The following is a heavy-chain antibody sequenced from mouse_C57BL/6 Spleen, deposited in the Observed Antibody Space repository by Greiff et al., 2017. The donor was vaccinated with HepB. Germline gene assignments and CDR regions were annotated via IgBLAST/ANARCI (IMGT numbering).Heavy chain of an antibody. CDR2: IDPSDSET. V-gene: IGHV1-52*01. J-gene: IGHJ1*03. Sequence: VQLQQPGAELVRPGSSVKLSCKASGYTFTSYWMHWVKQRPIQGLEWIGNIDPSDSETHYNQKFKDKATLTVDKSSSTAYMQLSSLTSEDSAVYYCARSLITTVVVEGYFDVWGTGTTVTVSS. CDR3: ARSLITTVVVEGYFDV. CDR1: GYTFTSYW. D-gene: IGHD1-1*01.